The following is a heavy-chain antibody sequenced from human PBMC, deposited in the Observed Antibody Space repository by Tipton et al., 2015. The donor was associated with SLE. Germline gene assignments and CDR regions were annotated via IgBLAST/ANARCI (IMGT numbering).Heavy chain of an antibody. CDR1: GFTLSAYN. Sequence: SLRLSCSASGFTLSAYNMNWVRQAPGKGLEWVSYISSSSTTIYYAYSVRGRFTVSRDNAKNSLYLQLNNLGAEDTAVYHGSRAGAVRPLDYWGQGTRVTVSS. V-gene: IGHV3-48*01. D-gene: IGHD6-19*01. CDR2: ISSSSTTI. J-gene: IGHJ4*02. CDR3: SRAGAVRPLDY.